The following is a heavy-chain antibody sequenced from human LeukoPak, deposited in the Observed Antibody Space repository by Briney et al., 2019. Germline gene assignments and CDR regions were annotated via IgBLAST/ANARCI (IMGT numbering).Heavy chain of an antibody. D-gene: IGHD2-8*01. CDR1: GFTFSDHF. V-gene: IGHV3-72*01. Sequence: GGSLRLSCALSGFTFSDHFMDWVRQAPGKGLEWVGRSRNKANSYTTQYAASVQGRFTISRDDSQNSLYLQMNSLKAEDTAVYYCVRGRNGFDFWGQGTLVTVSS. J-gene: IGHJ4*02. CDR3: VRGRNGFDF. CDR2: SRNKANSYTT.